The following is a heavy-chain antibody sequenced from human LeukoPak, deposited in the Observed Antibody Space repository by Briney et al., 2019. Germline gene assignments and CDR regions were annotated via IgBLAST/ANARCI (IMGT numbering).Heavy chain of an antibody. J-gene: IGHJ4*02. V-gene: IGHV4-59*12. Sequence: PSETLSLTCTVSGGSISSYYWSWIRQPPGKGLEWIGYIYYSGSTNYNPSLKSRLTISVDTSKNQFSLMLTSVTAADTAVYYCARDPRFSPFDYWGQGTLVTVSS. CDR2: IYYSGST. CDR1: GGSISSYY. CDR3: ARDPRFSPFDY.